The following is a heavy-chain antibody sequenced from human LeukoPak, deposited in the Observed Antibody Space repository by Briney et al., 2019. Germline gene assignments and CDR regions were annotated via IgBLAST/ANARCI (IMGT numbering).Heavy chain of an antibody. J-gene: IGHJ4*02. V-gene: IGHV3-48*01. CDR2: ITSSGSTI. Sequence: GGSLRLSCAASGFTFSSYSMNWVRQAPGKGLEWVSYITSSGSTIYYADSVKGRFTISRDNAKNSLYLQMNSLRAEDTAVYYCARDGGSPGPFDYWGQGTLVTVSS. CDR1: GFTFSSYS. D-gene: IGHD3-16*01. CDR3: ARDGGSPGPFDY.